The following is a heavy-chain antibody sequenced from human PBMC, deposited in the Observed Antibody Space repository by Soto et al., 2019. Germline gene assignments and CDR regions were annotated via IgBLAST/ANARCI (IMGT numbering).Heavy chain of an antibody. V-gene: IGHV4-39*01. D-gene: IGHD6-19*01. J-gene: IGHJ4*02. CDR3: ARQLKRVAGTGGHFDY. CDR2: IFYSGST. CDR1: GASISDDNYY. Sequence: QLQLQESGPGLVKPSETLPLTCTVSGASISDDNYYWDWIRQPPGKGLEWIGSIFYSGSTYYNPSLNSRVTISVDTSKNEFSLLLRSVTAADTAVYYCARQLKRVAGTGGHFDYWGQGALVIVSS.